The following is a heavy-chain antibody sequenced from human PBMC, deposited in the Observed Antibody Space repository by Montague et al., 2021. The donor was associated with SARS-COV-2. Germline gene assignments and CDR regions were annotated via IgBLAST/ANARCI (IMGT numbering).Heavy chain of an antibody. D-gene: IGHD6-6*01. Sequence: SETLSLTCSVSGGSIVTGDYYWAWSRQPPGKGPEWMGSIFHSGTTDSAPALRDRVTISVDTSKNQFSLKLNSVTAADTAFYYCVREYTGSSQASWGQGTLVTVSS. CDR1: GGSIVTGDYY. CDR2: IFHSGTT. V-gene: IGHV4-39*02. J-gene: IGHJ5*02. CDR3: VREYTGSSQAS.